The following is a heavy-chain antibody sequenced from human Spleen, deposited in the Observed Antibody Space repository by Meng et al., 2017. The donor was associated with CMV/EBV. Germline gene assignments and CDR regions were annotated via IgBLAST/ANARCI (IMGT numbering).Heavy chain of an antibody. D-gene: IGHD1-7*01. CDR3: ARVGSNWNYGSQTFDM. Sequence: GGSLRLSCVASGFSFSDTYMSWIRQAPGKGLEWIAYISTGGATIHYGDSVKGRVTISRDNAKNSLSLQMNNLRAEDTAMYYCARVGSNWNYGSQTFDMWGQGTMVTVSS. CDR1: GFSFSDTY. CDR2: ISTGGATI. J-gene: IGHJ3*02. V-gene: IGHV3-11*01.